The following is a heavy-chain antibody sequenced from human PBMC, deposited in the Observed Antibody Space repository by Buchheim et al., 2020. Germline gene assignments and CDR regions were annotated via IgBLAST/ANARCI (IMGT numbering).Heavy chain of an antibody. CDR2: ISASGGST. CDR1: GFSFSRYA. CDR3: AKDGDSAVAGSADY. V-gene: IGHV3-23*01. J-gene: IGHJ4*02. Sequence: EVQLLESGGGLVQPGGSLRLSCAASGFSFSRYAMSWVRQAPGKGLEGVSAISASGGSTFYADSVKGRFTISRDNSKNTLYRQMNSLRAEDTAVYYCAKDGDSAVAGSADYWGQGTL. D-gene: IGHD6-19*01.